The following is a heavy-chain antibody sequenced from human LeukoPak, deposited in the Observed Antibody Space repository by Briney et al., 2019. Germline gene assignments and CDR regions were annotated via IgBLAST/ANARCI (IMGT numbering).Heavy chain of an antibody. J-gene: IGHJ4*02. CDR1: GFTFSSYS. D-gene: IGHD2-2*02. CDR3: ARGRTSSTSCYIS. CDR2: ISSSSRYI. V-gene: IGHV3-21*01. Sequence: KAGGSLRLSCAASGFTFSSYSRNWVRQAPGKGLEWVSSISSSSRYIYYADSVKGRFTISRANAKNSLYLQMNSLRAEDTAVYYCARGRTSSTSCYISWGQGTLVTVSS.